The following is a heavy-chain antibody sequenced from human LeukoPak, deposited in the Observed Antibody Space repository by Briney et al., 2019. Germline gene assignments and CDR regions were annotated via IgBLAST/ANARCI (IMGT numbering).Heavy chain of an antibody. V-gene: IGHV1-46*01. D-gene: IGHD4-17*01. CDR3: AKVYHGDYFFDY. CDR1: GYTFTSYY. CDR2: INPSGGST. Sequence: ASVKVSCKASGYTFTSYYMHWVRQAPGQGLEWMGIINPSGGSTSYAQKFQGRVTMTRDTSTSTVYMELSSLRAEDTAVYYCAKVYHGDYFFDYWGQGTLVTVSS. J-gene: IGHJ4*02.